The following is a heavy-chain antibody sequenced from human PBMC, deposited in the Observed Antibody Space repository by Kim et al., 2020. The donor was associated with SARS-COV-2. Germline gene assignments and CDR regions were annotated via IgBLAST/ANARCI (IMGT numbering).Heavy chain of an antibody. CDR3: ARGPPRVLSFGVVIRPHYYYYGMDV. J-gene: IGHJ6*02. CDR1: GGSFSGYY. D-gene: IGHD3-3*01. CDR2: INHSGST. Sequence: SETLSLTCAVYGGSFSGYYWSWIRQPPGKGLEWIGEINHSGSTNYNPSLKSRVTISVDTSKNQFSLKLSSVTAADTAVYYCARGPPRVLSFGVVIRPHYYYYGMDVWGQGTTVTVSS. V-gene: IGHV4-34*01.